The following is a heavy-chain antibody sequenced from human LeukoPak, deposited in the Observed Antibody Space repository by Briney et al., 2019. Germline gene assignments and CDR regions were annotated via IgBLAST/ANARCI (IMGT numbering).Heavy chain of an antibody. D-gene: IGHD2-15*01. Sequence: ASVEVSCKASGYTFTGYYMHWVRQAPGQGLEWMGRINPNSGGTNYAQKFQGRVTMTRDTSVSTAYMELSRLRSDDTAVYYCARAGYCSGGSCSTAAFDIWGQGTMVTVSS. J-gene: IGHJ3*02. CDR2: INPNSGGT. CDR1: GYTFTGYY. CDR3: ARAGYCSGGSCSTAAFDI. V-gene: IGHV1-2*06.